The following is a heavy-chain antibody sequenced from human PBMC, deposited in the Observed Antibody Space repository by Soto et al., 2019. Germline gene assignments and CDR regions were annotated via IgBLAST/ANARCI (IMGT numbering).Heavy chain of an antibody. Sequence: EVQLVESGGGLVQPGGSLRVSCEASGFTFSTYSMNWVRQAPGKGLEWVSYMSSRSLTIYYTDSVKGGFTISRDNAKNSLYLQMNSLRDEDTAVYYCARGGSSSDNGMDVWGQGTRVTVSS. CDR1: GFTFSTYS. CDR3: ARGGSSSDNGMDV. J-gene: IGHJ6*02. V-gene: IGHV3-48*02. CDR2: MSSRSLTI. D-gene: IGHD6-6*01.